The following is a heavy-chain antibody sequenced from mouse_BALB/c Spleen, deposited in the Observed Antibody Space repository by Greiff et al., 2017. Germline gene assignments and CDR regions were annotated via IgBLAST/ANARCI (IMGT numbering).Heavy chain of an antibody. CDR2: IYPGDGDT. D-gene: IGHD1-1*01. CDR1: GYAFSSYW. Sequence: VQLQQSGAELVRPGSSVKLSCKASGYAFSSYWMNWVKQRPGQGLEWIGQIYPGDGDTNYNGKFKGKATLTADTSSSTAYMQLSSLTSEDSAVYFCARSYGSRSPLYAMDYWGQGTSVTVSA. J-gene: IGHJ4*01. CDR3: ARSYGSRSPLYAMDY. V-gene: IGHV1-80*01.